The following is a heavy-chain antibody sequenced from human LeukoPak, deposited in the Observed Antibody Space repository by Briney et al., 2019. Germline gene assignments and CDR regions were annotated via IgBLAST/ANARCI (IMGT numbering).Heavy chain of an antibody. V-gene: IGHV3-21*04. CDR1: GFTFTSYS. D-gene: IGHD7-27*01. Sequence: GGPLRLSCAASGFTFTSYSMNWFRQAPGKGLEWVSSINSNSGYIYYADSVKGRFTISRDNSKNTLYLQMNSLRAEDTAVYYCAIRIVSGDQVLDYWGQGTLVTVSS. J-gene: IGHJ4*02. CDR3: AIRIVSGDQVLDY. CDR2: INSNSGYI.